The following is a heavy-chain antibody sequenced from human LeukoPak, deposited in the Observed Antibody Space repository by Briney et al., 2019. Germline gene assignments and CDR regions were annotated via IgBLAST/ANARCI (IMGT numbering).Heavy chain of an antibody. J-gene: IGHJ3*02. CDR1: GITIAGYD. V-gene: IGHV1-2*02. CDR2: IKPRFSGT. CDR3: ARQFGPTDAFDI. Sequence: ASVKVSCKASGITIAGYDVHWVRQAPGQGLEWMGRIKPRFSGTNHAEKFQGRVTMTRDTSMTTAYMELSSLTSDDTAVYYCARQFGPTDAFDIWGQGTMDTVSS. D-gene: IGHD3-16*01.